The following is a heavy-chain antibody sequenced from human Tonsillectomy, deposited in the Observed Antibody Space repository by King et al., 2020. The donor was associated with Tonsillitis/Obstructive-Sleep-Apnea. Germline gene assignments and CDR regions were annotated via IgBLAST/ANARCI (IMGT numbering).Heavy chain of an antibody. CDR1: GYTFSSYG. D-gene: IGHD3-22*01. Sequence: HVQLVESGPEVKKPGASVKVSCKASGYTFSSYGISWVRQAPGQGLEWMGWLSAYNGNTNYAQKLQDRVTMTTDTSTSTAYMEVMSLRSDDTAVYYCAMDSMRHYNDSRGYYTSAYSGQGALGTGSS. J-gene: IGHJ4*02. CDR3: AMDSMRHYNDSRGYYTSAY. CDR2: LSAYNGNT. V-gene: IGHV1-18*01.